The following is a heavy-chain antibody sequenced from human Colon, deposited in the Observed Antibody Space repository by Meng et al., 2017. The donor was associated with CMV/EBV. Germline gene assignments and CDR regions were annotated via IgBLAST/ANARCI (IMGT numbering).Heavy chain of an antibody. CDR3: ARDQWSYCSGTSCYYGY. D-gene: IGHD2-2*01. J-gene: IGHJ4*02. Sequence: FTFADSGMGWVRHAPGEGLEWVSCISWNGGSTGYADSVKGRFIISRDDAKNSLYLQMNSLRAEDTALYYCARDQWSYCSGTSCYYGYWGQGTLVTVSS. V-gene: IGHV3-20*03. CDR2: ISWNGGST. CDR1: FTFADSG.